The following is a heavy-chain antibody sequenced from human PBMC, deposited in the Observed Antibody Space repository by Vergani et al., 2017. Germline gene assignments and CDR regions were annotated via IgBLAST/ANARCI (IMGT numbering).Heavy chain of an antibody. J-gene: IGHJ4*02. Sequence: EVQLVQSGAEVKKPGESLKISCKGSGYSFNSYWIGWVRQMPGKGLEWMGIIYPGDSDTRYSPSFQGQVTISADKSISTAYLQWSSLKASDTAMYYCARLGVVVTSTPYYFDYWGQGTLVTVSS. CDR2: IYPGDSDT. V-gene: IGHV5-51*01. CDR3: ARLGVVVTSTPYYFDY. D-gene: IGHD2-21*02. CDR1: GYSFNSYW.